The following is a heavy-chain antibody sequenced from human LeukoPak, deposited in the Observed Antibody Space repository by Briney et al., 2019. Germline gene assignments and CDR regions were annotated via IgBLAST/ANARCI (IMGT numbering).Heavy chain of an antibody. CDR1: GGSISSYY. D-gene: IGHD1-26*01. V-gene: IGHV4-59*01. CDR3: ARNLVKDYYGMDV. CDR2: IYCSGST. Sequence: PSETLSLTCTVSGGSISSYYWSWIRQPPGKGLEWIGYIYCSGSTNYNPSLKSRVTISVDTSKNQFSLKLSSVTAADTAVYYCARNLVKDYYGMDVWGQGTTVTVSS. J-gene: IGHJ6*02.